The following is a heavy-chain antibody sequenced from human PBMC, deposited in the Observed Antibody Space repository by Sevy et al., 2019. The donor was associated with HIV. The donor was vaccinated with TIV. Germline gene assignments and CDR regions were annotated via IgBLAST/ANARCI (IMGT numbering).Heavy chain of an antibody. V-gene: IGHV3-74*01. CDR2: INSDGSST. Sequence: GGSLRLSCAASGFTFSSYWMHWVRQAPGKGLVWVSRINSDGSSTSYADSVKGRFTISRDNAKNTLYLQMNSLRAEDTAVYYCARVVGNLAAADRYDYWGQGTLVTVSS. CDR3: ARVVGNLAAADRYDY. D-gene: IGHD6-13*01. J-gene: IGHJ4*02. CDR1: GFTFSSYW.